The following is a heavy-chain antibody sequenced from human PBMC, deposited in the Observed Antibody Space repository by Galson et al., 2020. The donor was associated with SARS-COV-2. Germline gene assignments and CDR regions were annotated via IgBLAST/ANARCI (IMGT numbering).Heavy chain of an antibody. Sequence: ASVKVSCKASGYDFSSNVISWVRQAPGQGLEWMGWISTSSGHTKYAHSLQDRVTMTTDTSMSTAYMELRSLRSDDTAVYYCAREVNSGDYYGRGADFWGQGTLVTVSS. CDR1: GYDFSSNV. CDR2: ISTSSGHT. CDR3: AREVNSGDYYGRGADF. D-gene: IGHD1-26*01. J-gene: IGHJ4*02. V-gene: IGHV1-18*01.